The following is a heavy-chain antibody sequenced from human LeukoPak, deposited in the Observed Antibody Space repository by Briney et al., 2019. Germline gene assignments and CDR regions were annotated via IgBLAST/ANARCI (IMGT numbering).Heavy chain of an antibody. J-gene: IGHJ4*02. CDR1: GFTFSSYG. D-gene: IGHD3-10*01. V-gene: IGHV3-30*03. CDR3: ATDSAGRVTMVRGPLDY. Sequence: PGGSLRLSCAASGFTFSSYGMHWVRQAPGKGLEWVAVISYDGSNKYYADSVKGGFTISRDNSKNTLYLQMNSLRPEDTAVYYCATDSAGRVTMVRGPLDYWGQGTLVTVSS. CDR2: ISYDGSNK.